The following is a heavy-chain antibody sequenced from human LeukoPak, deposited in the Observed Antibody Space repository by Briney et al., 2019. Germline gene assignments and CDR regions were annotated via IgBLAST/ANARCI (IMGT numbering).Heavy chain of an antibody. Sequence: HPGGSLRLSCAASGFTLSSYAMHWVRQAPGKGLEWVAVISYDGNNKYYADSVKGRFTISRDNSKNTLYLQMSSLRVEDTAVYYCASSRSGWIYFDYWGQGTLVTVSS. CDR1: GFTLSSYA. V-gene: IGHV3-30*15. J-gene: IGHJ4*02. CDR3: ASSRSGWIYFDY. D-gene: IGHD6-19*01. CDR2: ISYDGNNK.